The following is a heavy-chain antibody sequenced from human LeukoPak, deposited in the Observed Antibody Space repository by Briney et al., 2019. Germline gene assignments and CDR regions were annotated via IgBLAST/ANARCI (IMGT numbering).Heavy chain of an antibody. CDR2: ISSSGSYT. V-gene: IGHV3-11*03. CDR3: ARTVGRGPGGHFDY. J-gene: IGHJ4*02. Sequence: GGSLRLSCAASGLSYSDSYMTWRRQAPGKGRGGVSYISSSGSYTNYADSVQGRFTVSRDNAKNSLFLHLTSLTAEDTAVYYCARTVGRGPGGHFDYWGQGTLVIVSS. D-gene: IGHD3-10*01. CDR1: GLSYSDSY.